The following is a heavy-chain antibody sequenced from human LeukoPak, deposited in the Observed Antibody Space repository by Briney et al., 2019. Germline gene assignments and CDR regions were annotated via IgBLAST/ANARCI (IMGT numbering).Heavy chain of an antibody. CDR1: GGTFSSYG. J-gene: IGHJ4*02. CDR2: IIPIFATA. Sequence: ASVRVSCKTSGGTFSSYGISWVRQAPGQGLEWMGGIIPIFATANYAQKFQGRVTITTDESTSTAYMELRSLRSDDTAVYYCARMYYYDSSGYDYWGQGTLVTVSS. D-gene: IGHD3-22*01. CDR3: ARMYYYDSSGYDY. V-gene: IGHV1-69*05.